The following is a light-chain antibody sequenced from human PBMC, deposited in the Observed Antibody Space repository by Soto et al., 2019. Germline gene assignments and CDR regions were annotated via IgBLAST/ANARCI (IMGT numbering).Light chain of an antibody. V-gene: IGLV2-14*01. CDR2: EVT. CDR1: SGDIGSYNR. Sequence: QSALTQPASVSGSPGQSITISCTGTSGDIGSYNRVSWYQQHPGKAPKLIIYEVTDRPSGVSNRFSGSKSGNTASPTISGLQAEDEAEYYCSSYTNINTRACVFGTGPKLTVL. J-gene: IGLJ1*01. CDR3: SSYTNINTRACV.